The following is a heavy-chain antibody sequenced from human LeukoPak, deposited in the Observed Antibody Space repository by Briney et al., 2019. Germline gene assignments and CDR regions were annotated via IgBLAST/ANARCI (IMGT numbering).Heavy chain of an antibody. CDR1: GFTFSKYW. J-gene: IGHJ4*02. CDR2: INSDGSST. V-gene: IGHV3-74*03. Sequence: GGSLRLSCVASGFTFSKYWMHWVRHAPGKGLVWVSYINSDGSSTKYADSVKGRFTISRDNAKNTLYLQMNSLRAEDTAVYYCAKDSGYSYGYLDYWGQGTLVTVSS. CDR3: AKDSGYSYGYLDY. D-gene: IGHD5-18*01.